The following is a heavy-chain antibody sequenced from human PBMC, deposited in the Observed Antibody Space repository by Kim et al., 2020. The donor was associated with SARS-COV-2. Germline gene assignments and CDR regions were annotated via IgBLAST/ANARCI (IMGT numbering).Heavy chain of an antibody. D-gene: IGHD6-19*01. CDR3: ARQARSNGWAIDV. V-gene: IGHV4-59*08. Sequence: YNSALKSRVTVSIDKPNNQLSLRLTSVSAADTSVYYCARQARSNGWAIDVWGQGILVTVSS. J-gene: IGHJ4*02.